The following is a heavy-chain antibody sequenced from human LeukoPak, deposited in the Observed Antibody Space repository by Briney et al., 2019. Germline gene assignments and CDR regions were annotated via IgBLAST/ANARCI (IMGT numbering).Heavy chain of an antibody. CDR1: GYTFTAYH. V-gene: IGHV1-2*06. Sequence: ASVTVSCKASGYTFTAYHMHWVRQAPGQGLEWMGRINPNSGGTNFAQKFQGRVTMTRDTSISTAYMELSRLSSDDTAVYYCARDSSSSWTSFDYWGQGTLVTVSS. CDR3: ARDSSSSWTSFDY. D-gene: IGHD6-13*01. J-gene: IGHJ4*02. CDR2: INPNSGGT.